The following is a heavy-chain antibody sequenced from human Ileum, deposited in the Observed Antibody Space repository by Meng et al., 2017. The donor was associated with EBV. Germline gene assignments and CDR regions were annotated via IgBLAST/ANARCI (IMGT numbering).Heavy chain of an antibody. CDR3: ARGSGAGGRDWFDP. CDR2: MNSNSGNT. Sequence: QGQVVQAGAEVKKPGATVKVSCKASGYTFINHDIDWFRQAPGQGLEWMGWMNSNSGNTGYGQKFQDRVTMTRNTSISTAYMELSSLTSEDTALYYCARGSGAGGRDWFDPWGQGTLVTVSS. D-gene: IGHD3-16*01. J-gene: IGHJ5*02. V-gene: IGHV1-8*02. CDR1: GYTFINHD.